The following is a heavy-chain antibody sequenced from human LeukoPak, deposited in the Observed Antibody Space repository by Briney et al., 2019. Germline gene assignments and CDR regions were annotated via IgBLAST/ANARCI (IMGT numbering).Heavy chain of an antibody. Sequence: PSETLSLTCTVSGGSISSSIYNWGWIRQPPGKGLEWIGSIYYSGGTYYNPSLKSRVTISVDTSKNQFSLKLSSVTAADTAVYYCARLVLRKPRFDYWGQGTLVTVSS. CDR3: ARLVLRKPRFDY. J-gene: IGHJ4*02. V-gene: IGHV4-39*01. D-gene: IGHD1-14*01. CDR2: IYYSGGT. CDR1: GGSISSSIYN.